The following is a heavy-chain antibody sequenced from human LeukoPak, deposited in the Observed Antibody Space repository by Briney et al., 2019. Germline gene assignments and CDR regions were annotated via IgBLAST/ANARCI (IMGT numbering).Heavy chain of an antibody. CDR1: GGSFSGYY. Sequence: SETLSLTCAVYGGSFSGYYWSWIRQPPGKGLEWIGYIYYSGSTNYNPSLKSRVTISVDTSKNQFSLKLSSVTAADTAVYYCARVFGDGYNPENLDYWGQGTLVTVSS. CDR2: IYYSGST. V-gene: IGHV4-59*01. CDR3: ARVFGDGYNPENLDY. D-gene: IGHD5-24*01. J-gene: IGHJ4*02.